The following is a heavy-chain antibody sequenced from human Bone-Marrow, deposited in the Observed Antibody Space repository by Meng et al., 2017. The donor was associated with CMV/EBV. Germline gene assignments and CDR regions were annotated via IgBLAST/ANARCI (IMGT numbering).Heavy chain of an antibody. CDR3: AGSRPGGGACDY. CDR2: IQVIGHT. D-gene: IGHD3-16*01. J-gene: IGHJ4*02. V-gene: IGHV4-4*07. Sequence: QEPGPGLVNPSEPLSLTSIFAGASIKNYNWNWVRQPAGQGLEWIGLIQVIGHTVYNPSLKSRVTVSLDASKSQFSLTLNSVTAADTATYYCAGSRPGGGACDYWGQGILVTVSS. CDR1: GASIKNYN.